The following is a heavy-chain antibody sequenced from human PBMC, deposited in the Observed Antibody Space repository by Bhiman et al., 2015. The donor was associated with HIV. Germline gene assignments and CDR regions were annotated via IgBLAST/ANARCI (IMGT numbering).Heavy chain of an antibody. CDR3: ASGSGSVNFDY. J-gene: IGHJ4*02. CDR2: ISSSSSTI. CDR1: GFTFSSYS. V-gene: IGHV3-48*01. D-gene: IGHD3-10*01. Sequence: EVQLVESGGGLVQPGGSLRLSCAASGFTFSSYSMNWVRQAPGKGLEWVSYISSSSSTIYYADSVKGRFTISRDNAKNSLYLQMNGLRAEDTAVYYCASGSGSVNFDYWGQGTLVTVSS.